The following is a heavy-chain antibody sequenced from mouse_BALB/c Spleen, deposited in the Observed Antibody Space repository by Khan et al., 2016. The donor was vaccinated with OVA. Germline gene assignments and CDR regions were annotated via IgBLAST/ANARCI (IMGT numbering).Heavy chain of an antibody. CDR1: GFTFSTYG. D-gene: IGHD1-1*01. Sequence: EVELVESGGDLVKPGGSLKLSCAASGFTFSTYGMSWVRQAPDKRLEWVATVSTGGSYTYYPDSVKGRFTISRDNAKNTLSLQMSGLRSEDTAMVYCTRLAYYYDSEGFAYWGQGTLVTVSA. V-gene: IGHV5-6*01. J-gene: IGHJ3*01. CDR3: TRLAYYYDSEGFAY. CDR2: VSTGGSYT.